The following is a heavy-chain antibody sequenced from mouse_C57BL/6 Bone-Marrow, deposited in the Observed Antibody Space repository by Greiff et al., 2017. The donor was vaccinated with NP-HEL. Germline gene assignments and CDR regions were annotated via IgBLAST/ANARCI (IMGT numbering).Heavy chain of an antibody. J-gene: IGHJ4*01. CDR3: ARRSLLCYAMDY. D-gene: IGHD6-1*01. CDR1: GYTFTDYN. CDR2: INPNNGGT. V-gene: IGHV1-22*01. Sequence: EVKLVESGPELVKPGASVKMSCKASGYTFTDYNMHWVKQSHGKSLEWIGYINPNNGGTSYNQKFKGKATLTVNKSSSTAYMELRSLTSEDSAVYYCARRSLLCYAMDYWGQGTSVTVSS.